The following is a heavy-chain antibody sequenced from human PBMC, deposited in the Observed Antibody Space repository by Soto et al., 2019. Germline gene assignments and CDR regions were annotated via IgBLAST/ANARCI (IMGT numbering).Heavy chain of an antibody. D-gene: IGHD3-3*01. V-gene: IGHV1-18*01. CDR2: IRAHSGDT. Sequence: QVNLVQSGAEVKKPGASVKVSCKASGYTFSNYALTWVRQAPGLGLEWLGWIRAHSGDTTYAQKFQGRVTMTTDTSTSTTYLEVRSLTSDDTAVYYWPRSITRVFWAPAYWGHASLVTVS. J-gene: IGHJ4*01. CDR3: PRSITRVFWAPAY. CDR1: GYTFSNYA.